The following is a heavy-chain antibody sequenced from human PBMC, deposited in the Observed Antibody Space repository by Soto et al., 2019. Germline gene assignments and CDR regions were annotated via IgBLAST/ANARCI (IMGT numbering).Heavy chain of an antibody. CDR3: AREDCSGGSCYTRWFDP. Sequence: SVKVSCKASGGTFSSYAISWVRQAPGRGLEWMGGIIPIFGTANYAQKFQGRVTITADESTSTAYMELSSLRSEDTAVYYCAREDCSGGSCYTRWFDPWGQGTLVTVSS. D-gene: IGHD2-15*01. J-gene: IGHJ5*02. CDR1: GGTFSSYA. V-gene: IGHV1-69*13. CDR2: IIPIFGTA.